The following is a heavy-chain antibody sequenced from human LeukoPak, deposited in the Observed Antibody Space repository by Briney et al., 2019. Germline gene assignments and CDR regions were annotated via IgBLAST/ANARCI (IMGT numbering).Heavy chain of an antibody. CDR3: ASSRRDGYNFGAFDI. CDR1: GGSISSYY. CDR2: IYYSGST. D-gene: IGHD5-24*01. V-gene: IGHV4-59*01. J-gene: IGHJ3*02. Sequence: SETLSLTCTVSGGSISSYYWSWIRQPPGKGLEWIGYIYYSGSTNYSPSLKSRVTISVDTSKNQFSLKLSSVTAADTAVYYCASSRRDGYNFGAFDIWGQGTMVTVSS.